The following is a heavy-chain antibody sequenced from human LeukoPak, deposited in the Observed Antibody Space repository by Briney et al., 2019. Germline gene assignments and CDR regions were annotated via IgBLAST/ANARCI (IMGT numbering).Heavy chain of an antibody. Sequence: ASVKVSCKASGYTFTGYGIIWVRQAPGQGLEYMGWISAYSGNANYAQKVQGRVTMTTDTSTITAYMELRSLRSDDTAVYYCARDRMGDLGSLRNYGMDVWGQGTTVTVSS. D-gene: IGHD3-16*01. V-gene: IGHV1-18*01. CDR2: ISAYSGNA. J-gene: IGHJ6*02. CDR1: GYTFTGYG. CDR3: ARDRMGDLGSLRNYGMDV.